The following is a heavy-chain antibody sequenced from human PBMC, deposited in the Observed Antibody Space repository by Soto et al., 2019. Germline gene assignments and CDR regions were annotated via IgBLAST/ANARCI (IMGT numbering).Heavy chain of an antibody. J-gene: IGHJ4*02. V-gene: IGHV4-38-2*01. Sequence: AETLSLTCAVSGYSISSGYYWGFIRQPPGKGLEWIGSIYHSGSTYYNPSLKSRVTISVDTSKNQFSLKLSSVTAADTAVYYCARATFGGVIVEALYYFDYWGQGTLVTVSS. D-gene: IGHD3-16*02. CDR2: IYHSGST. CDR1: GYSISSGYY. CDR3: ARATFGGVIVEALYYFDY.